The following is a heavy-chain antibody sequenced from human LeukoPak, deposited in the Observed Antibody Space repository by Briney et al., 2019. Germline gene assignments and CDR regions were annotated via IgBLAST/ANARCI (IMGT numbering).Heavy chain of an antibody. Sequence: ASVNVSCKASGYTFTSYGISWVRQAPGQGLEWMGWISAYNGNTNYAQKLQGRVTMTTDTSTSTAYMGLRSLRSDDTAVYYCARVSGPLSSYYYDSSGYRTSRFFDYWGQGTLVSVSS. CDR3: ARVSGPLSSYYYDSSGYRTSRFFDY. CDR2: ISAYNGNT. D-gene: IGHD3-22*01. J-gene: IGHJ4*02. CDR1: GYTFTSYG. V-gene: IGHV1-18*01.